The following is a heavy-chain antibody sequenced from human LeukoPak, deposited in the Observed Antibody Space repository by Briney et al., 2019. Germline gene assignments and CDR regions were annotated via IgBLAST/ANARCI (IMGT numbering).Heavy chain of an antibody. CDR3: AREGREWLSVGIDY. Sequence: SETLSLTCTVSGGSISSGSYYWSWIRQPAGKGLEWTGRIYTSGSTNYNPSLKSRVTISVDTSKNQFSLKLSSVTAADTAVYYCAREGREWLSVGIDYWGRGTLVTVSS. CDR2: IYTSGST. J-gene: IGHJ4*02. V-gene: IGHV4-61*02. CDR1: GGSISSGSYY. D-gene: IGHD6-19*01.